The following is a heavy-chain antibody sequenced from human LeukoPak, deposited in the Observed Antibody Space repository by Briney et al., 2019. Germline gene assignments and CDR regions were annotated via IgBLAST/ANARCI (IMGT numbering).Heavy chain of an antibody. Sequence: PGGSLRLSCAASGFTFSSYAMSWVRQAPGKGLEWVAFIRYDGSNKYYADSVKGRFTISRDNSKNTLYLQMNSLRAEDTAVYYCAKVAAAGTDYYYMDVWGKGTTVTVSS. CDR3: AKVAAAGTDYYYMDV. V-gene: IGHV3-30*02. CDR2: IRYDGSNK. D-gene: IGHD6-13*01. J-gene: IGHJ6*03. CDR1: GFTFSSYA.